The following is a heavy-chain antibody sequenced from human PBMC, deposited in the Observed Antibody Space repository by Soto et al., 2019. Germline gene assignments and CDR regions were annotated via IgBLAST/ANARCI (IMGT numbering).Heavy chain of an antibody. V-gene: IGHV1-46*01. Sequence: QVQLVQSGAEVKKPGASVKVSCKASGYTFTCYYMHWVRQAPGQGLEWMGIINPSGGSTTYAQKFQGRVTMTRDTSTSTVYMELSSLRSEDTAVYYCARGDIVAIFGMDVWGQGTTVTVSS. D-gene: IGHD5-12*01. CDR1: GYTFTCYY. CDR2: INPSGGST. CDR3: ARGDIVAIFGMDV. J-gene: IGHJ6*02.